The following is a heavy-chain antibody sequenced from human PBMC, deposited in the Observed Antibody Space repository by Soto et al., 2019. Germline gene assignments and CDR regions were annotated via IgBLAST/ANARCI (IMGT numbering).Heavy chain of an antibody. CDR3: ARGGYSYGTYYYYGMDV. Sequence: SETLSLTCTVSGGSISSSSYYWGWIRQPPGKGLEWIGSIYYSGSTYHNPSLKSRVTISVDTSKNQFSLKLSSVTAADTAVYYCARGGYSYGTYYYYGMDVWGQGTTVTVSS. D-gene: IGHD5-18*01. CDR2: IYYSGST. J-gene: IGHJ6*02. CDR1: GGSISSSSYY. V-gene: IGHV4-39*07.